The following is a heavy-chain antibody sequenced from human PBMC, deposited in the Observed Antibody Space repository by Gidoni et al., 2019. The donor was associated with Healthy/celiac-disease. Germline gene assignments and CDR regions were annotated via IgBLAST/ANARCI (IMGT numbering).Heavy chain of an antibody. V-gene: IGHV1-8*01. CDR1: GYTFTSYD. Sequence: QVQLVQSGAEVKKPGASVKVSCKASGYTFTSYDINWVRQATGQGLEWMGWMNPNSGNTGYAQKFQGRVTMTRNTSISTAYMELSSLRSEDTAVYYCARVRDYYDSSGYWGYYGMDVWGQGTTVTVSS. CDR2: MNPNSGNT. D-gene: IGHD3-22*01. CDR3: ARVRDYYDSSGYWGYYGMDV. J-gene: IGHJ6*02.